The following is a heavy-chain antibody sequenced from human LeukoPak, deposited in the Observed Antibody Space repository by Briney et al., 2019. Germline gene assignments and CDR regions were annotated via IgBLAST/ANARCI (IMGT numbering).Heavy chain of an antibody. D-gene: IGHD3-3*01. J-gene: IGHJ4*02. Sequence: GGSLRLSCAASGFTFSDYYMSWIRQAPGKGLEWVSYISSSGSTIYYADSVKGRFTISRDNAKNSLYLQMNSLRAEDTAVYYCARGGDYDFWSGYYREIDYWGQGTLVTVSS. CDR2: ISSSGSTI. CDR1: GFTFSDYY. CDR3: ARGGDYDFWSGYYREIDY. V-gene: IGHV3-11*01.